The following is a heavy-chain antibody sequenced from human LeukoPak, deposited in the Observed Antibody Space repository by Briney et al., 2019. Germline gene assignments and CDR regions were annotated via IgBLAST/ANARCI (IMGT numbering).Heavy chain of an antibody. V-gene: IGHV1-2*02. CDR2: ISPNSGGT. J-gene: IGHJ5*02. CDR1: GYTFTGYY. D-gene: IGHD6-19*01. CDR3: ARDFDSSGWYFSAPQNWFDP. Sequence: ASVKVSCKASGYTFTGYYMHWVRQAPGQGLEWMGWISPNSGGTNYAQKFQGRVTMTRDTSISTAYMELSRLRSDDTAVYYCARDFDSSGWYFSAPQNWFDPWGQGTLVTVSS.